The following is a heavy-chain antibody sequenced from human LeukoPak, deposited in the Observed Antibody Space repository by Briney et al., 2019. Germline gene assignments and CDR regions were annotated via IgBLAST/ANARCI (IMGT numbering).Heavy chain of an antibody. CDR3: AKEYCSSTSCYVGWYGY. CDR1: GFTFSSYG. V-gene: IGHV3-30*02. J-gene: IGHJ4*02. D-gene: IGHD2-2*01. Sequence: GGSLRLSCAASGFTFSSYGMHWARQAPGKGLEWVAFIRYDGSNKYYADSVKGRFTISRDNSKNTLYLQMNSLRAEDTAVYYCAKEYCSSTSCYVGWYGYWGQGTLVTVSS. CDR2: IRYDGSNK.